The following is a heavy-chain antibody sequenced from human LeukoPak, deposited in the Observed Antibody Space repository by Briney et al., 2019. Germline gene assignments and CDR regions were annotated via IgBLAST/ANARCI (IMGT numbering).Heavy chain of an antibody. D-gene: IGHD6-19*01. CDR2: INTYNGNT. J-gene: IGHJ4*02. CDR1: GYTFTSYG. CDR3: ARQGLGAVAGSV. V-gene: IGHV1-18*01. Sequence: GASVNASSTASGYTFTSYGISWVRQAPGQGLEWMGWINTYNGNTNSAQKLQGRVTMTTDTSTSTAYMELTSLKSDDTAVYYCARQGLGAVAGSVWGQGTLVTVST.